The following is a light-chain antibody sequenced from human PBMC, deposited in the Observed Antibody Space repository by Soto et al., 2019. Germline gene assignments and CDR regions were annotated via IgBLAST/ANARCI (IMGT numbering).Light chain of an antibody. J-gene: IGKJ3*01. CDR1: QTISSTY. V-gene: IGKV3-20*01. CDR3: QQYGSSPLFT. Sequence: EIVLTQSPGTLSLSPGERATLSCRSSQTISSTYLAWYQQKPGQAPRLLIYGASSRATGIPDRFSGSGSGTDFTLTISRLEPDDFAVYYCQQYGSSPLFTFGPGTKVDMK. CDR2: GAS.